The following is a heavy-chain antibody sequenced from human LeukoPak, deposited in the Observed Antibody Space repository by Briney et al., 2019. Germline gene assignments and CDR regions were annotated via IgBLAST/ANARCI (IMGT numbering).Heavy chain of an antibody. D-gene: IGHD3-16*01. J-gene: IGHJ2*01. CDR1: GGSISSSSYY. Sequence: SETLSLTCTVPGGSISSSSYYWGWIRQPPGKGLEWIGRIYYSGSTYYNPYLKSRVTIYVDTSKNQFSLKLSSVTAADTAVYYCARHPLGGDNWYFDLWGRGTLVTVSS. CDR3: ARHPLGGDNWYFDL. CDR2: IYYSGST. V-gene: IGHV4-39*01.